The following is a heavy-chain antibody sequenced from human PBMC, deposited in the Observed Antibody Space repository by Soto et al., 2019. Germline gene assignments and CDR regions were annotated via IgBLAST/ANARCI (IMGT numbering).Heavy chain of an antibody. CDR2: IRSEDYGGTT. CDR1: EVMCVDYG. D-gene: IGHD2-15*01. V-gene: IGHV3-49*04. J-gene: IGHJ5*02. Sequence: VAEVMCVDYGMSWVRQAQGKGLEWVGFIRSEDYGGTTEYGASVKGRFTISRDDSKSVAYLQMNNLRAEDSAIHHCARELPPDLWGQATFVT. CDR3: ARELPPDL.